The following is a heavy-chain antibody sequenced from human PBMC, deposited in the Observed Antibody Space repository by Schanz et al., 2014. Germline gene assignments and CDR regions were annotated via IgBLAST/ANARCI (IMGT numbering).Heavy chain of an antibody. V-gene: IGHV3-74*02. CDR2: ISHDGSST. CDR1: GFTFSDSW. J-gene: IGHJ4*02. CDR3: ANTDVYYCVRDTDYDLDY. D-gene: IGHD3-10*02. Sequence: VQLVESGGGVVQPGRSLRLSCAASGFTFSDSWMHWVRQAPGKGLGWVSHISHDGSSTTFADSVKGRFTISRNNAKNSLRHKVTNAMYQDTTIFCSANTDVYYCVRDTDYDLDYWGQGTLVTVSS.